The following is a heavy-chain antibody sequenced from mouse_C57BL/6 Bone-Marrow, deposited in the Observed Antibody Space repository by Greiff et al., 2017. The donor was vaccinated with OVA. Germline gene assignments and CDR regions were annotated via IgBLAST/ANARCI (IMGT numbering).Heavy chain of an antibody. Sequence: EVKLMESGEGLVKPGASLKLSCAASGFTFSSYAMSWVRQTPEKRLEWVAYISSGGDYIHYQDTVKGRLTISRVNARNTLYLQMSSLKSEEAAVYYCRRDSLRAVDYWGQGTSVTVSS. J-gene: IGHJ4*01. V-gene: IGHV5-9-1*02. CDR1: GFTFSSYA. CDR3: RRDSLRAVDY. CDR2: ISSGGDYI.